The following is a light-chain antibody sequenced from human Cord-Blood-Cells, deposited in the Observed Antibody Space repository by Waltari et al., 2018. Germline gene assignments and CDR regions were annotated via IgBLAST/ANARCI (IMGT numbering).Light chain of an antibody. CDR3: QQYYSTPMYT. J-gene: IGKJ2*01. CDR1: QSVLYSSNNKNY. Sequence: DIVMTQSPDSLAVSLGERATINCKYSQSVLYSSNNKNYLAWYQQKPGQPPKLLIYWASTRESGVPDRFSGSGSGTDFTLTINSLQAEDVAVYYCQQYYSTPMYTFGQGTKLEIK. V-gene: IGKV4-1*01. CDR2: WAS.